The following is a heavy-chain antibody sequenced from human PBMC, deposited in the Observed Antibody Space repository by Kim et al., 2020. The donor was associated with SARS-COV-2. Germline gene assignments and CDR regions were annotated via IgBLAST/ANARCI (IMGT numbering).Heavy chain of an antibody. J-gene: IGHJ4*02. CDR3: ARDRILGARDDKYYFDS. D-gene: IGHD1-26*01. CDR2: ISRGSNYI. Sequence: GGSLRLSCAASGFTFSSYSMNWVRQAPGKGLEWVSSISRGSNYIYYADSVKGRFTISRDNAKNSQYLQMNSLRAEDTAVYYCARDRILGARDDKYYFDSWGQGTLVTVSS. V-gene: IGHV3-21*01. CDR1: GFTFSSYS.